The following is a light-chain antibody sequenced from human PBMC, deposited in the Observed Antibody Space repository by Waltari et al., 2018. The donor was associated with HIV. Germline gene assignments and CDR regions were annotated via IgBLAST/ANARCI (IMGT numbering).Light chain of an antibody. V-gene: IGLV2-23*02. CDR3: CSYAGSSTYV. CDR1: SRDVGSYNL. J-gene: IGLJ1*01. Sequence: QSALTQPASVSGSPGQSITISCTGTSRDVGSYNLVSWYQQHPGKAPKLMIYEVSKRPSGVSNRFSGPKSGNTASLTISGLQAEDEADYYCCSYAGSSTYVFGTGTKVTVL. CDR2: EVS.